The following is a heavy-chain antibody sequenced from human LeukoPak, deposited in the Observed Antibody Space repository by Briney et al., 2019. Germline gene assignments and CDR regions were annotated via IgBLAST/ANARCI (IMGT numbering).Heavy chain of an antibody. D-gene: IGHD1-26*01. J-gene: IGHJ3*02. CDR2: ISSSTSYI. V-gene: IGHV3-21*01. CDR1: GFTFSSYS. CDR3: ARARGGSYLDAFDI. Sequence: GGSLRLSCAASGFTFSSYSVSWVRQAPGKGLEWVSSISSSTSYIYYADSVKGRFTISRDNAKNSLYLQMNSLRAEDTAVYYCARARGGSYLDAFDIWGQGTMVTVSS.